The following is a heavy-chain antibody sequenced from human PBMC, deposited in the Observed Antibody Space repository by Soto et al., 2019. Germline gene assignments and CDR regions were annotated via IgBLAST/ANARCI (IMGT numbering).Heavy chain of an antibody. CDR2: IYYSGST. CDR1: GGSISSYY. V-gene: IGHV4-59*01. CDR3: AGERTGGYGDYDGGFDY. Sequence: QVQLQESGPGLVKPSETLSLTCTVSGGSISSYYWSWIRQPPGKGLEWIGYIYYSGSTNYKPSLKSRVTISVDTSKKRFSVRLCSVTATDTAVYYWAGERTGGYGDYDGGFDYWGQGTLVTVSS. J-gene: IGHJ4*02. D-gene: IGHD4-17*01.